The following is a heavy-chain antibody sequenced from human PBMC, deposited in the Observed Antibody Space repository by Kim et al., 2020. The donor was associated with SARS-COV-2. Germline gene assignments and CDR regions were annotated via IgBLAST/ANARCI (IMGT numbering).Heavy chain of an antibody. CDR3: ARINGPMVRGVIITAYYYYGMDV. Sequence: SETLSLTCAVYGGSFSGYYWSWIRQPPGKGLEWIGEINHSGSTNYNPSLKSRVTISVDTSKNQFSLKLSSVTAADTAVYYCARINGPMVRGVIITAYYYYGMDVWGQGTTVTVSS. CDR1: GGSFSGYY. CDR2: INHSGST. J-gene: IGHJ6*02. D-gene: IGHD3-10*01. V-gene: IGHV4-34*01.